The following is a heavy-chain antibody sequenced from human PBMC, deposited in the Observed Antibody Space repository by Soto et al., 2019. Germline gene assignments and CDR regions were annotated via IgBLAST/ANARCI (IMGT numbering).Heavy chain of an antibody. V-gene: IGHV3-53*01. CDR3: GTPTGGGGY. CDR2: IYSGGYT. CDR1: GFTVSNNY. Sequence: EVQLVESGGGLIQPGGSLRLSCAVSGFTVSNNYMSWVRQAPGKGLEGVSVIYSGGYTAYGDSVKGRFTISRDNSKNTLFLQINTRGAAHQAGFSWGTPTGGGGYWGQGTLVTVSS. D-gene: IGHD4-17*01. J-gene: IGHJ4*02.